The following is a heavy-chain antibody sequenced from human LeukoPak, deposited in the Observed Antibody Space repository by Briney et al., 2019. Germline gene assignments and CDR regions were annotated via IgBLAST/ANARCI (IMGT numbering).Heavy chain of an antibody. V-gene: IGHV3-23*01. D-gene: IGHD6-6*01. J-gene: IGHJ4*02. CDR2: ISGSGDAT. Sequence: PGGSLRLSCAASRLTFSSNAMSWVRQAPGKGLEWVSTISGSGDATYYAESVKGQFTISRDNSKNTLYLQMNSLRAEDTAVYYCAKEFMFQSSIAALALDYWGQGTLVTVSS. CDR3: AKEFMFQSSIAALALDY. CDR1: RLTFSSNA.